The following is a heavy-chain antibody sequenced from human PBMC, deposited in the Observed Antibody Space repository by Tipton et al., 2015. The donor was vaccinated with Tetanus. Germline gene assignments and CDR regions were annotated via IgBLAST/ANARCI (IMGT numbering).Heavy chain of an antibody. D-gene: IGHD3-10*01. V-gene: IGHV1-46*01. Sequence: LVQSGAEVKEPGASVKISCRASGYTFTDYYILWVRRAPGQGLEWMGIIHPGGGRTTYAQGFQGRVILTREKSTSTVYLHLNSLRSDDTAVYFCARDAVYGSGSFYNDWFDPWGQGTLVTVSS. CDR2: IHPGGGRT. CDR3: ARDAVYGSGSFYNDWFDP. CDR1: GYTFTDYY. J-gene: IGHJ5*02.